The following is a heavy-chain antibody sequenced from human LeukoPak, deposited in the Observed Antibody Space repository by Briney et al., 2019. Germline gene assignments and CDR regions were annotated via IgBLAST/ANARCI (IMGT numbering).Heavy chain of an antibody. V-gene: IGHV3-23*01. CDR3: ARGRNYFGSGSYYLDF. Sequence: GGSLRLSCAASGFTFSSSAMTWVRQAPGKGLEWVSAVSRSGAGTYYADSVKGRFTISRDNAKSSLYLQMNSLRDEDTAVYYCARGRNYFGSGSYYLDFWGQGTLVTVSS. CDR2: VSRSGAGT. CDR1: GFTFSSSA. D-gene: IGHD3-10*01. J-gene: IGHJ4*02.